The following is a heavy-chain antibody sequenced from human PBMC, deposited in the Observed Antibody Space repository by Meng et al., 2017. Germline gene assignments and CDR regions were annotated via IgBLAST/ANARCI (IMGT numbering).Heavy chain of an antibody. CDR1: GFTFSNAW. V-gene: IGHV3-15*01. D-gene: IGHD3-22*01. CDR3: QWLSTHPPDC. CDR2: IKSKTDGETT. J-gene: IGHJ4*02. Sequence: EVALVEAGGGLVEPGGSLRLSCATSGFTFSNAWMSWVRQTPGKGLEWLGRIKSKTDGETTDYAAPVKGRFSISRDDAKNTLYLQMNSLKTEDTAVYYCQWLSTHPPDCWGQGTLVTVSS.